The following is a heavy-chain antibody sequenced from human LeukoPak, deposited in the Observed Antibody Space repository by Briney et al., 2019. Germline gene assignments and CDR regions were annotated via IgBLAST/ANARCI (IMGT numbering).Heavy chain of an antibody. Sequence: PEGSMRLSCAASGFTFSSYSMSWGRQAAGKRLEWVSSISSSSSYIYYADSVKGRFTISRDNAKNSLYLQMNRLRAEDTAVYYCARDMTYYDFSDYWGQGTLVTVSS. CDR1: GFTFSSYS. D-gene: IGHD3-3*01. CDR3: ARDMTYYDFSDY. CDR2: ISSSSSYI. J-gene: IGHJ4*02. V-gene: IGHV3-21*01.